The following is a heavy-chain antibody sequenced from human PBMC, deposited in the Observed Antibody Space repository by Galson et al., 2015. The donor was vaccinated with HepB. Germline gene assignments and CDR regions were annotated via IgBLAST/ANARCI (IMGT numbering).Heavy chain of an antibody. J-gene: IGHJ5*02. D-gene: IGHD3-22*01. Sequence: SLRLSCAASGFTFSSYWMSWVRQAPGKGLEWVANIKQDGSEKYYVDSVQGRFTISRDNAKNSLYLQMNSLRAEDTAVYYCARDSPYYYDSSGYPNWFDPWGQGTLVTVSS. V-gene: IGHV3-7*03. CDR1: GFTFSSYW. CDR3: ARDSPYYYDSSGYPNWFDP. CDR2: IKQDGSEK.